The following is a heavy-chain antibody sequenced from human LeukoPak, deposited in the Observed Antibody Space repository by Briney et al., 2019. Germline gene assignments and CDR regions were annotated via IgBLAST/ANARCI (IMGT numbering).Heavy chain of an antibody. J-gene: IGHJ4*02. Sequence: GGSLRLSCAASGFTFSSYSMNWVRQAPGKGLEWVSSISSSSSYIYYADSVKGRFTISRDNAKNSLYLQMNSLRAEDTAVYYCARDLRFYYDSSGYPDYWGQGTLVTVSS. V-gene: IGHV3-21*01. CDR1: GFTFSSYS. CDR3: ARDLRFYYDSSGYPDY. D-gene: IGHD3-22*01. CDR2: ISSSSSYI.